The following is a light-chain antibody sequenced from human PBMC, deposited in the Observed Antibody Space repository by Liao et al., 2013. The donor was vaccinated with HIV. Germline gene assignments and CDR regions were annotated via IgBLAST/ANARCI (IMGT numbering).Light chain of an antibody. J-gene: IGLJ1*01. V-gene: IGLV3-21*01. CDR3: QLWDSSDDSYV. Sequence: SYELTQPPSVSVAPGKTARITCGGNNIGGKTVHWYQQKPGQAPVLVISYDSDRPSGIPERFSGSKSGNTATLAISRVEAGDEADYFCQLWDSSDDSYVFGTGSRVTVL. CDR1: NIGGKT. CDR2: YDS.